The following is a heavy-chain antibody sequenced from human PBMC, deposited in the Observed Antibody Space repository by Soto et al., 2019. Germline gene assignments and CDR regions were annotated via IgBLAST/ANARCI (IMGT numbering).Heavy chain of an antibody. V-gene: IGHV2-70*04. Sequence: SGPTLVNPTQTLTLTCTFSGFSLSTSGMRVSRIRQPPGKALEWLARIDWDDDKFYSTSLKTRLTISKDTSKNQVVLTMTNMDPVDTATYYCARNPYYYYGMDVWGQGTTVTVSS. J-gene: IGHJ6*02. CDR2: IDWDDDK. CDR3: ARNPYYYYGMDV. CDR1: GFSLSTSGMR.